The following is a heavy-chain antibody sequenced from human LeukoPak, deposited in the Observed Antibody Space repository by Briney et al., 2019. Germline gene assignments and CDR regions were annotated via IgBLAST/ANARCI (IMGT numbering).Heavy chain of an antibody. Sequence: GGSLRLSCAASGFSLSRYWMSWVRQAPGKGLEWVSAISGSGGKTYYADSVKGRFSISRDNSKNTLYLQLNSLRAEDTAVYYCAKDPNGDYVGAFDIWGQGTMVTVSS. J-gene: IGHJ3*02. D-gene: IGHD4-17*01. V-gene: IGHV3-23*01. CDR1: GFSLSRYW. CDR2: ISGSGGKT. CDR3: AKDPNGDYVGAFDI.